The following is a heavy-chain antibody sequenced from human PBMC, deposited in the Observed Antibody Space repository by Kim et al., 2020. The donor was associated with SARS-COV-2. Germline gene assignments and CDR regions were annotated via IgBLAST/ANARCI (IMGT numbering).Heavy chain of an antibody. D-gene: IGHD3-16*02. Sequence: GGSLRLSCAASGFTFSSYSMNWVRQAPGKGLEWVSSISSSSSYIYYADSVKGRFTISRDNAKNSLYLQMNSLRAEDTAVYYCARGLYDYVWGSYRYGHDAFDIRGQGTMVTVSS. CDR1: GFTFSSYS. V-gene: IGHV3-21*01. J-gene: IGHJ3*02. CDR2: ISSSSSYI. CDR3: ARGLYDYVWGSYRYGHDAFDI.